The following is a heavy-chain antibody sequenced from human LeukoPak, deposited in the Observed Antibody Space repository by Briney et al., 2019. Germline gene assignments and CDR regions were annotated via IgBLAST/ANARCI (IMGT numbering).Heavy chain of an antibody. CDR2: ISWNSGSI. J-gene: IGHJ4*02. V-gene: IGHV3-9*01. CDR1: GFTFDDYA. Sequence: PGGSLRLSCAASGFTFDDYAMHWVRQAPGKGLEWVSGISWNSGSIGYADSVKGRFTISRDNAKNSLYLQMNSLRAEDTALYYCAKDIAAMVRGAFDYWGQGTLVTVSS. CDR3: AKDIAAMVRGAFDY. D-gene: IGHD3-10*01.